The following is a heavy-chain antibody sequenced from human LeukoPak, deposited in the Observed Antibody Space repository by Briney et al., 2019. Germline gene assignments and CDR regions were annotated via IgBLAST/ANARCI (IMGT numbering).Heavy chain of an antibody. CDR1: GGTFSSYA. D-gene: IGHD5-18*01. J-gene: IGHJ5*02. CDR3: ARALPHRRLMDTTMEQHWFDP. Sequence: ASVKVPCKASGGTFSSYAISWVRQAPGQGLEWMGIINPSGGNTNYAQKFQGRVTMTRDMSTSTVYMDLSSLRSEDTAMYYCARALPHRRLMDTTMEQHWFDPWGQGTLVTVSS. V-gene: IGHV1-46*01. CDR2: INPSGGNT.